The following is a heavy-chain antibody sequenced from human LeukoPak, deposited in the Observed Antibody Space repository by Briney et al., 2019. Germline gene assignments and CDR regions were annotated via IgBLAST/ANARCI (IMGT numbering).Heavy chain of an antibody. Sequence: APVKLSRSVAGYTLTELSMPWVRQAPGQGLEGRGGFDPEDGEAIYAQKFQGRVTMTDDTPTATTTMELSSLRSKDTAVYYCATGRLSGSYAIDAVDIWGQGTMVIVSS. CDR2: FDPEDGEA. CDR3: ATGRLSGSYAIDAVDI. CDR1: GYTLTELS. D-gene: IGHD1-26*01. J-gene: IGHJ3*02. V-gene: IGHV1-24*01.